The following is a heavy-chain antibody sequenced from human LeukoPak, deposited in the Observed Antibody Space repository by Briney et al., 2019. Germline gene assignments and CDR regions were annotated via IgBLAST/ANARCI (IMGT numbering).Heavy chain of an antibody. CDR2: IYYSGST. CDR1: GGSISSYY. CDR3: AREDRNWFDP. J-gene: IGHJ5*02. Sequence: PSETLSLTCTVSGGSISSYYWSWIRRPPGKGLEWIGYIYYSGSTNYNPSLKSRVTISVDTSKNQFSLKLSSVTAADTAVYYCAREDRNWFDPWGQGTLVTVSS. V-gene: IGHV4-59*01.